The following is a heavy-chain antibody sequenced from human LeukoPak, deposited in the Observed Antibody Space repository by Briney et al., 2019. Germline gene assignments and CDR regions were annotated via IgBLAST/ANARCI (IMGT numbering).Heavy chain of an antibody. CDR2: ISSSSSYI. D-gene: IGHD6-13*01. CDR1: GFAFSSYS. CDR3: ARAGSSSSLADY. Sequence: RPGGSLRLSCAASGFAFSSYSMNWVRQAPGKGLEWVSSISSSSSYIYYADSVKGRFTISRDNAKNSLYLQMNSLRAEDTAVYYCARAGSSSSLADYWGQGTLVTVSS. J-gene: IGHJ4*02. V-gene: IGHV3-21*01.